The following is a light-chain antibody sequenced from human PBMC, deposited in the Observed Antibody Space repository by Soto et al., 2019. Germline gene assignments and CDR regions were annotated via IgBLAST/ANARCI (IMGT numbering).Light chain of an antibody. CDR1: SSDVGGYYY. J-gene: IGLJ1*01. CDR3: SSYTSSNTFYV. V-gene: IGLV2-14*01. CDR2: QVS. Sequence: QSALTQPASVSGSPGQSITISCTGTSSDVGGYYYVSWYQHHPGKAPKLMIYQVSNQPSGVSNRFSGSKSGNTASLTISGLQAEDEADYYCSSYTSSNTFYVFGTGTKVTVL.